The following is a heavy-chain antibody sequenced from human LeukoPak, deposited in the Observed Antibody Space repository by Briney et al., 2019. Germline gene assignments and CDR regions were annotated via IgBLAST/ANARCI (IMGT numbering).Heavy chain of an antibody. J-gene: IGHJ4*02. CDR3: SRGADAYKVGRY. CDR1: GGSISSYY. CDR2: IYYSGST. D-gene: IGHD5-24*01. V-gene: IGHV4-59*08. Sequence: SETLSLTCTVSGGSISSYYWSWIRQPPGKGLEWIGYIYYSGSTNYNPSLKSRVTISLDTSKNQFSLKLRSVTAADTAMYYCSRGADAYKVGRYWGQGTLVTVSS.